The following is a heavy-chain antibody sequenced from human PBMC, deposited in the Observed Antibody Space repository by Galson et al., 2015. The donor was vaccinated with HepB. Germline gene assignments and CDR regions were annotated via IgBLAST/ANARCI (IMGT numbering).Heavy chain of an antibody. D-gene: IGHD2-2*01. CDR3: ISGTCSSTSCYYFDY. V-gene: IGHV3-21*04. Sequence: SLRLSCAASGFTFSTYSMHWVRQAPGKGLEWVSAIRGGSIYIFYADSVKGRFTISRDDSKKTLYLQMNSLTTEDTAVYYCISGTCSSTSCYYFDYWGQGTLVTGSS. CDR1: GFTFSTYS. J-gene: IGHJ4*02. CDR2: IRGGSIYI.